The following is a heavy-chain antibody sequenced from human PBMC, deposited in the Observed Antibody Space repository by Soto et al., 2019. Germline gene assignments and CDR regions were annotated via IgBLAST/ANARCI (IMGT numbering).Heavy chain of an antibody. CDR2: INSNGGSA. J-gene: IGHJ4*02. CDR1: GLTFSSFT. D-gene: IGHD6-19*01. V-gene: IGHV3-64D*08. CDR3: VTNSGWFLRDFDY. Sequence: GRFLRLSCSASGLTFSSFTMHWVRQAPGKGLEYVSAINSNGGSAYYGDSVKGRFTISRDNPKNTLYLQMSSLRVEDTAVYYCVTNSGWFLRDFDYWGQGTLVTVSS.